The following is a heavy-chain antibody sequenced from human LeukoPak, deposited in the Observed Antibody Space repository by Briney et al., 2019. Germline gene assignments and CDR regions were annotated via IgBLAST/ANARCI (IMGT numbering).Heavy chain of an antibody. CDR1: GGSFSGYY. Sequence: SETLSLTCAVYGGSFSGYYWSWIRQPPGKGLEWIGEINHSGSTNYNPSLKSRVTISVDTSKNQFSLKLSSVTAADTAVYYCARGLRFDPWGQGTLVTVS. V-gene: IGHV4-34*01. CDR2: INHSGST. CDR3: ARGLRFDP. J-gene: IGHJ5*02.